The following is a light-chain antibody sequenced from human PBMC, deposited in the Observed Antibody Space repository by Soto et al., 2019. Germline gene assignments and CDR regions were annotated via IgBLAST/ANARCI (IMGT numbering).Light chain of an antibody. V-gene: IGKV3-15*01. CDR3: QQYNNWPPGVT. Sequence: EIVMTQSPATLSVSPGERATLSCRASQSVSSNLAWYQQKPGQAPRLLIYGASTRATGIPARFSGSGSGTEFTLTISSMQSEDFAVYYCQQYNNWPPGVTFGQGTKLEIK. CDR2: GAS. CDR1: QSVSSN. J-gene: IGKJ2*01.